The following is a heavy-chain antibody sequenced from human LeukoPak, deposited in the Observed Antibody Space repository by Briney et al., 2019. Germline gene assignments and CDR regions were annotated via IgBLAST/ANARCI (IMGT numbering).Heavy chain of an antibody. CDR1: GYTFTGYY. D-gene: IGHD3-9*01. V-gene: IGHV1-2*02. Sequence: ASVQVSCKASGYTFTGYYMRWVRQAPGQGLEWMGWINSNSGDTNYAQKFQGRVTMTRDTSISTAYMELSRLRSDDTAVYYCAREPHYDLLTGYALEYLDLWGRGTLLTVSS. CDR2: INSNSGDT. J-gene: IGHJ2*01. CDR3: AREPHYDLLTGYALEYLDL.